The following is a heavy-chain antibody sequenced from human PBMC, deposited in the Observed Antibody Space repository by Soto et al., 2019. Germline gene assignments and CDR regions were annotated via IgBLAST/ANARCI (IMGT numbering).Heavy chain of an antibody. J-gene: IGHJ4*02. V-gene: IGHV4-39*01. CDR1: GGSISSSSYY. Sequence: QLQESGPGLVKPSETLSLTCTLSGGSISSSSYYWAWIRQPPGKGLEWIASIFYTGTTYYKASLNSRLAMSVDTPKTQFSLKLSSLTAADTAVYYCARHYNGDYVFDFWGQGTLVTVSS. D-gene: IGHD4-17*01. CDR3: ARHYNGDYVFDF. CDR2: IFYTGTT.